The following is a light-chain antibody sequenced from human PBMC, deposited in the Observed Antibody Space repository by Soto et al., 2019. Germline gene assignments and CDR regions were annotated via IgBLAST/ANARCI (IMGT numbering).Light chain of an antibody. Sequence: EIVLTQSPGTLSLSPGEGATLSCRASHSVASTYLAWYQQKPGLAPRLIIYGASNRASGTPDRFSGGGSGTDFTLTISRLEPEAFAVYYCQQYGSSSFTFGQGTKLEIK. CDR2: GAS. J-gene: IGKJ2*01. CDR1: HSVASTY. CDR3: QQYGSSSFT. V-gene: IGKV3-20*01.